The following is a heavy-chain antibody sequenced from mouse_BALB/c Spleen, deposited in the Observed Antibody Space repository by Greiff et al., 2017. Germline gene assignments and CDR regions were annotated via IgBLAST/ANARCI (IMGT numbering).Heavy chain of an antibody. CDR3: ARDRGNYYAMDY. CDR1: GFTFTDYY. V-gene: IGHV7-3*02. CDR2: IRNKANGYTT. D-gene: IGHD2-1*01. Sequence: EVNVVESGGGLVQPGGSLRLSCATSGFTFTDYYMSWVRQPPGKALEWLGFIRNKANGYTTEYSASVKGRFTISRDNSQSILYLQMNTLRAEDSATYYCARDRGNYYAMDYWGQGTSVTVSS. J-gene: IGHJ4*01.